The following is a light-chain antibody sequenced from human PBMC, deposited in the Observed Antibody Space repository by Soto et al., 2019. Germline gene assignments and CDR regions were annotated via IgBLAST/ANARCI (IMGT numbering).Light chain of an antibody. CDR1: QSITGW. J-gene: IGKJ1*01. V-gene: IGKV1-5*03. Sequence: DIQMTQSPSTLSASVGDRVTITCRASQSITGWLAWYQQKPGKVPKLLIYQASNLESGVPSRFSGSGSGTEFTLTVSSLQPDDSATYHCQQHSNQWTFGPGTKVDIK. CDR3: QQHSNQWT. CDR2: QAS.